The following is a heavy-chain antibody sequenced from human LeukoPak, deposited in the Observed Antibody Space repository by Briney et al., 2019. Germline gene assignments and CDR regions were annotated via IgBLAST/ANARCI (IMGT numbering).Heavy chain of an antibody. J-gene: IGHJ6*02. CDR3: AKDIKGAGIAEYYYYGMDV. CDR2: ISWNSGSI. Sequence: GGSLRLSCAASGFTFDDYAMHWVRQAPGKGLEWVSGISWNSGSIGYADSVKGRFTISRDNAKNSLYLQMNSLRAEDTALYYCAKDIKGAGIAEYYYYGMDVWGQGTTVTVSS. CDR1: GFTFDDYA. D-gene: IGHD6-13*01. V-gene: IGHV3-9*01.